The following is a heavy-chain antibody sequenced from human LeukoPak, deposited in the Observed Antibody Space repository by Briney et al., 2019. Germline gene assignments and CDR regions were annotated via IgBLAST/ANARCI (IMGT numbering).Heavy chain of an antibody. CDR3: ARGFGAFDI. Sequence: GGSLRLSCAVSGVSFSGYGMSWVRQAPGKGLEWVSGITSSGGSTSYADSVKGRFTVSRDNAKNSLYLQMNSLRAEDTAVYYCARGFGAFDIWGQGTMVTVSS. CDR2: ITSSGGST. V-gene: IGHV3-23*01. CDR1: GVSFSGYG. J-gene: IGHJ3*02. D-gene: IGHD3-10*01.